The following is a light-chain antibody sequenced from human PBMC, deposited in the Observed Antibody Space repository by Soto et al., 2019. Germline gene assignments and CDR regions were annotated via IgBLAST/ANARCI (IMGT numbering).Light chain of an antibody. Sequence: EIVLTQSPATLSLSPGERASLSCRASQRLSSYLAWYQQKPGQAPRLLIYDTSNRATGIPARFSGSGSGTDFTLTISSLEPEDFAVYYCQQRSNGPAYSFGQGTKLEIK. J-gene: IGKJ2*01. CDR1: QRLSSY. V-gene: IGKV3-11*01. CDR2: DTS. CDR3: QQRSNGPAYS.